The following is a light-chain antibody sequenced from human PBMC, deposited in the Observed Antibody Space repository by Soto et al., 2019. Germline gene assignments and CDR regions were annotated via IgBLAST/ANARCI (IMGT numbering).Light chain of an antibody. CDR3: LQYDNPPLT. CDR2: DAS. V-gene: IGKV1-33*01. CDR1: QDISNY. J-gene: IGKJ4*01. Sequence: DIQMTQSPSSLSASVGDRVTITCQASQDISNYLNWYQQKPGKAPKLLIYDASNLETGVPSRFSGSGSGTDFTFTISSLQPEDIGTYYCLQYDNPPLTFGGGTKVEIK.